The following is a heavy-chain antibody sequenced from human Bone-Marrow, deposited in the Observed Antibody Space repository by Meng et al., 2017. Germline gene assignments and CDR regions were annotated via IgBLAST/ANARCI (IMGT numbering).Heavy chain of an antibody. J-gene: IGHJ6*02. CDR2: SNAGNGNT. V-gene: IGHV1-3*02. Sequence: PGNVSCKAAGNTFTSYVMHWERQAPGQRLEWMGWSNAGNGNTKYSQEFQGRVTITRDTSASTAYMELSSLRSEDMAVYYCARTSGTVTYYYYYYGMDVWGQGTTVTVSS. D-gene: IGHD4-17*01. CDR1: GNTFTSYV. CDR3: ARTSGTVTYYYYYYGMDV.